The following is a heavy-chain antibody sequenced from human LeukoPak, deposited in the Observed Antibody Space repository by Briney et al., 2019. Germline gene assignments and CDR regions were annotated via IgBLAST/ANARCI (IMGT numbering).Heavy chain of an antibody. D-gene: IGHD6-13*01. CDR1: GGSISSSSYY. CDR2: IYYSGST. J-gene: IGHJ3*02. V-gene: IGHV4-39*07. CDR3: ARGSSWYDHDAFDI. Sequence: PSETLSLACTVSGGSISSSSYYWGWIRQPPGKGLEWIGSIYYSGSTYYNPSLKSRVTISVDTSKNQFSLKLSSVTAADTAVYYCARGSSWYDHDAFDIWGQGTMVTVSS.